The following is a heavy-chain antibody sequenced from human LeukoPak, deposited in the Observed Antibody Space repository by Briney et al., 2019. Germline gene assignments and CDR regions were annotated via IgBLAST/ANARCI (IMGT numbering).Heavy chain of an antibody. CDR2: IYYSGST. D-gene: IGHD3-10*02. J-gene: IGHJ4*02. CDR3: ARHSYSVPHYFDY. V-gene: IGHV4-59*08. CDR1: GGSISSYY. Sequence: TSETLSLTCTVSGGSISSYYWSWIRQPPGKGLEWIGYIYYSGSTNYNPSLKSRVTISVDTSKNQFSLKLSSVTAADTAVYYCARHSYSVPHYFDYWGQGTLVTVSS.